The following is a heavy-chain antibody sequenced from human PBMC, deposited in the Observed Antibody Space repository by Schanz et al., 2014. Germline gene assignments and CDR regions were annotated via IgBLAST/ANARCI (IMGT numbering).Heavy chain of an antibody. CDR3: ARDDRAYYYGMDV. D-gene: IGHD3-22*01. CDR1: GYSFTPFP. Sequence: QVLQVQSGSELKKPGASVKVSCKASGYSFTPFPIHWVRQAPGQGLEWMGWINPNTGGTNFAQKFQGWVTVTRDTSISTVYMELSRVTYEDTAVYYCARDDRAYYYGMDVWGQGTTVTVSS. J-gene: IGHJ6*02. V-gene: IGHV1-2*04. CDR2: INPNTGGT.